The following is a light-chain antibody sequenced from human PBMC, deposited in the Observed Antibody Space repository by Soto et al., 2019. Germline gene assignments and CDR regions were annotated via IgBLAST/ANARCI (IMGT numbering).Light chain of an antibody. J-gene: IGKJ1*01. V-gene: IGKV3-20*01. CDR3: QQYGSSPRT. CDR2: GAS. Sequence: EIVLTQSPGTLSMSPGERATLSCRASQSISSNYLAGYQQKPGQAPRLLISGASSRATGITDRFSGRGSGTDFTLTISNLAAEDFAVYYCQQYGSSPRTFGQGTKVEFK. CDR1: QSISSNY.